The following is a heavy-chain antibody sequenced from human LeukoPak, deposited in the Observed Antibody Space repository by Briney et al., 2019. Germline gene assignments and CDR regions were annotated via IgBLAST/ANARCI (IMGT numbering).Heavy chain of an antibody. Sequence: GASVKVSCKASGYTFTSYGISWVRQAPGQGLEWMGWISAYNGNTNYAQKLQGRVTMTTDTSTSTAYMELSSLRSEDTAVYYCAGRVLRFLEWLLDYWGQGTLVTVSS. CDR2: ISAYNGNT. D-gene: IGHD3-3*01. CDR3: AGRVLRFLEWLLDY. V-gene: IGHV1-18*01. J-gene: IGHJ4*02. CDR1: GYTFTSYG.